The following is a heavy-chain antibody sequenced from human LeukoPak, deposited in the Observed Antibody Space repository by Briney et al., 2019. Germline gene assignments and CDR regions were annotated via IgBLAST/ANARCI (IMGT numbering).Heavy chain of an antibody. J-gene: IGHJ2*01. CDR3: AKDGEAGDGDWYFDL. D-gene: IGHD7-27*01. CDR1: GFTFSSYA. V-gene: IGHV3-30-3*01. Sequence: GGSLRLSCAASGFTFSSYAMHWVRQAPGKGLEWVVVISYDGSNKYYADSVKGRFTISRDNSKNTLYLQMNSLRAEDTAVYYCAKDGEAGDGDWYFDLWGRGTLVTVSS. CDR2: ISYDGSNK.